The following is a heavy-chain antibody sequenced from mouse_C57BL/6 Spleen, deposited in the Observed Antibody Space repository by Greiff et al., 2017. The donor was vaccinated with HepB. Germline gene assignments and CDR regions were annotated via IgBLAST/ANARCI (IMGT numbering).Heavy chain of an antibody. CDR3: ARQGDWDRYFDY. D-gene: IGHD4-1*01. CDR1: GFTFSSYG. V-gene: IGHV5-6*01. J-gene: IGHJ2*01. Sequence: EVQGVESGGDLVKPGGSLKLSCAASGFTFSSYGMSWVRQTPDKRLEWVATISSGGSYTYYPDSVKGRFTISRDNAKNTLYLQMSSLKSEDTAMYYCARQGDWDRYFDYWGQGTTLTVSS. CDR2: ISSGGSYT.